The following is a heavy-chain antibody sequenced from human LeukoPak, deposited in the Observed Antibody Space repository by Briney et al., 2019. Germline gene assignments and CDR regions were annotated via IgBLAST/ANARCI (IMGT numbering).Heavy chain of an antibody. CDR1: GFTFSSYS. V-gene: IGHV3-21*01. D-gene: IGHD3-22*01. CDR2: ISSSSSYI. J-gene: IGHJ3*02. Sequence: GGSLRLSCAASGFTFSSYSMNWVRQAPGKELEWVSSISSSSSYIYYADSVKGRFTISRDNARNTLYLQMNSLRAEDTAMYYCAGDPPNDSGVGFDMWGQGTMVTVSS. CDR3: AGDPPNDSGVGFDM.